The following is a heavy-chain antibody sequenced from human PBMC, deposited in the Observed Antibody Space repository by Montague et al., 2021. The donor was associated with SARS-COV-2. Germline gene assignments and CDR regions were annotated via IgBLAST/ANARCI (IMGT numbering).Heavy chain of an antibody. Sequence: GITYYIPSLNTRVTISVDTSKNQLSLKVISATAADTAVYYCARIGYDGVCYYYLYPDWGQGTLVTVSS. J-gene: IGHJ4*02. CDR2: GIT. V-gene: IGHV4-59*01. D-gene: IGHD3-22*01. CDR3: ARIGYDGVCYYYLYPD.